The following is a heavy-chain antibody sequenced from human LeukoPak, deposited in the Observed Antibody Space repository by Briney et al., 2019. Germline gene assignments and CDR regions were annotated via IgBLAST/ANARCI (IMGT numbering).Heavy chain of an antibody. D-gene: IGHD6-19*01. CDR1: GGSFSGYY. J-gene: IGHJ4*02. V-gene: IGHV4-34*01. Sequence: SETLSLTCAVYGGSFSGYYWSWVRQHPGKGLEWIGEINHSGSTNYNPSLKSRVTISVDTSKNQFSLKLSSVTAADTAVYYCARGGLAPGVDYWGQGTLVTVSS. CDR3: ARGGLAPGVDY. CDR2: INHSGST.